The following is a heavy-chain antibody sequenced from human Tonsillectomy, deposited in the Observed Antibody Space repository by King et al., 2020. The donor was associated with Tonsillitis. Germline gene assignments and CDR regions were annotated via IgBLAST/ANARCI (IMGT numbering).Heavy chain of an antibody. CDR3: ERRSISAAGFDY. D-gene: IGHD6-13*01. CDR2: IDWDDDR. CDR1: GFSLSTRGMC. J-gene: IGHJ4*02. Sequence: FTLKESGPALVKPTQTLTLTCTFSGFSLSTRGMCVSWVRQPPGKALEWLARIDWDDDRYYSTSLKTRLTISKDTSKNQVVLTMTNMDPVDTATYYCERRSISAAGFDYWGQGTLVTVSS. V-gene: IGHV2-70*13.